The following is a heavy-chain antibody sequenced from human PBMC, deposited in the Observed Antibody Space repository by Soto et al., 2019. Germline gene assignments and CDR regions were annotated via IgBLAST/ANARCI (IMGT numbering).Heavy chain of an antibody. J-gene: IGHJ6*02. V-gene: IGHV1-69*06. CDR2: IIPIFGTA. CDR3: ARSGYSSSAGAYYYYGMDV. Sequence: SVKVSCKASGGTFSSYAISWVRQAPGQGLEWMGGIIPIFGTANYAQKFQGRVTITADKSTSTAYMELSSLRSEDTAVYYCARSGYSSSAGAYYYYGMDVWGQGTTVTVSS. CDR1: GGTFSSYA. D-gene: IGHD6-6*01.